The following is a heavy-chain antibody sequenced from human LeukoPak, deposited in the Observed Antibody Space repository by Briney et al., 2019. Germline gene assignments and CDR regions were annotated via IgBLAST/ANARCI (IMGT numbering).Heavy chain of an antibody. D-gene: IGHD3-22*01. J-gene: IGHJ4*02. CDR2: ISGSGGST. CDR1: GFTFSSYA. Sequence: PGGSLRLSCAASGFTFSSYAMSWVRQAPGKGLEWVSAISGSGGSTYYADSVKGRFTISRDNSKNTLYLQMNSLRAEDTAVYYCAKGGGSYYYDSSGSNGYYFDYWGQGTLVTVSS. CDR3: AKGGGSYYYDSSGSNGYYFDY. V-gene: IGHV3-23*01.